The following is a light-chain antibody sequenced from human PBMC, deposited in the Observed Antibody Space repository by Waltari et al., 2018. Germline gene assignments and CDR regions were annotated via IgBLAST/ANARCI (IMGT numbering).Light chain of an antibody. V-gene: IGLV2-14*03. CDR1: SSHIGAFKY. J-gene: IGLJ1*01. CDR2: DVN. CDR3: SSYTTSSTYV. Sequence: QSALTQPASVSGSPGQSITISCTGTSSHIGAFKYVSWYQQHPGKAPKLIIYDVNSRPSGVSNQFSGSKSGNTASLTISGLQAEDEADYYCSSYTTSSTYVLGTGTKVTVL.